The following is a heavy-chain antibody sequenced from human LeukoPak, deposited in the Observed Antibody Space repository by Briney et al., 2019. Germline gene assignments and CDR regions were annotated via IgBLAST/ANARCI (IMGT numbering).Heavy chain of an antibody. D-gene: IGHD2-2*02. Sequence: ASVKVSCKVSGYTLTELSMHWVRQAPGKGLEWMGGFDPEEGEAIYAQTFQGRVTMTEDTSTDTAYMELSSLRSDDTAVYFCVRDGHRLYDYYYYYMDVWGKGTTVTVSS. CDR2: FDPEEGEA. V-gene: IGHV1-24*01. CDR1: GYTLTELS. J-gene: IGHJ6*03. CDR3: VRDGHRLYDYYYYYMDV.